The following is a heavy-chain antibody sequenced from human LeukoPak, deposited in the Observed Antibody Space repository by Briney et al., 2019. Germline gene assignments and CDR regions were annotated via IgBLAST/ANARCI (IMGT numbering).Heavy chain of an antibody. CDR3: TKWSGFGDD. Sequence: PGGSLRLSCAASGFTFSSNSMTWVRQTPGKGLEWVSGISGSGDSTFYADSVKGRFTISRDNSRNTLYLQMSSLRPEDTAAYYCTKWSGFGDDWGQGTLVTVSS. J-gene: IGHJ4*02. CDR2: ISGSGDST. D-gene: IGHD3-10*01. CDR1: GFTFSSNS. V-gene: IGHV3-23*01.